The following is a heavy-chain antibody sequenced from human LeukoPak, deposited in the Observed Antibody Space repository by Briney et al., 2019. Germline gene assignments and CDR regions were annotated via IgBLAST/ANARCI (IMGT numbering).Heavy chain of an antibody. V-gene: IGHV7-4-1*02. Sequence: ASVKVSCKASGYTFTVYSINWLRQAPGQGLEWMGWITTSTGKPTYAQGFTGRFVFSLDTSVSTTYLHINSLKAEDAAVYYCARDASMINFDYWGQGSLVTISS. CDR1: GYTFTVYS. CDR3: ARDASMINFDY. J-gene: IGHJ4*02. CDR2: ITTSTGKP. D-gene: IGHD3-16*01.